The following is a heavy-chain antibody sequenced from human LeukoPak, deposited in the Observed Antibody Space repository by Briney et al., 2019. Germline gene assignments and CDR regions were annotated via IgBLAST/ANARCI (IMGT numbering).Heavy chain of an antibody. J-gene: IGHJ4*02. CDR2: IKQDGSEK. Sequence: PGGSLRLYCAAAAFTFRSFWMSWVRQAPGKGLEWVANIKQDGSEKYYVDSVKGRFTISRDNAKNSLYLQMNSLRAEDTAVYYCARGHVLLWFGEFHYWGQGTLVTVSS. V-gene: IGHV3-7*03. CDR1: AFTFRSFW. D-gene: IGHD3-10*01. CDR3: ARGHVLLWFGEFHY.